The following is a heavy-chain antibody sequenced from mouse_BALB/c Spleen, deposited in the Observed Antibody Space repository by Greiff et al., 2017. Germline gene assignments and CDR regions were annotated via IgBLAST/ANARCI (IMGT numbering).Heavy chain of an antibody. D-gene: IGHD1-1*01. CDR2: IWSGGST. Sequence: VKLQESGPGLVQPSQSLSITCTVSGFSLTSYGVHWVRQSPGKGLEWLGVIWSGGSTDYNAAFISRLSISKDNSKSQVFFKMNSLQANDTAIYYCARGGSVVAPYYAMDYWGQGTSVTVSS. CDR3: ARGGSVVAPYYAMDY. V-gene: IGHV2-2*02. CDR1: GFSLTSYG. J-gene: IGHJ4*01.